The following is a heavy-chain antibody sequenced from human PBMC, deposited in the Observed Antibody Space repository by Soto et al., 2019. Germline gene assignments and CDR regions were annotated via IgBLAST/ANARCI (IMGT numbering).Heavy chain of an antibody. Sequence: EQGLEWVSSISSSSSYIYYADSVKGRFTISRDNAKNSLYLQMNSLRAEDTAVYFFSRAADGIRALCTVSASLLNRSSDL. J-gene: IGHJ2*01. CDR3: SRAADGIRALCTVSASLLNRSSDL. CDR2: ISSSSSYI. V-gene: IGHV3-21*01. D-gene: IGHD1-26*01.